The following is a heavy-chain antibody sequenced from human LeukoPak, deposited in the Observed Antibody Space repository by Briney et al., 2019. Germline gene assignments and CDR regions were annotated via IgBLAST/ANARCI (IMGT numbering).Heavy chain of an antibody. Sequence: GSSVKVSCKASGGTFSSYAISWVRQAPGQGLEWMGGIIPIFGTANYAQKFQGRVTITTDESTSTAYMELSSLRSEDTAVYYCARVVVVVPAAPYYDAFGIWGQGTMVTVSS. CDR2: IIPIFGTA. D-gene: IGHD2-2*01. J-gene: IGHJ3*02. CDR3: ARVVVVVPAAPYYDAFGI. V-gene: IGHV1-69*05. CDR1: GGTFSSYA.